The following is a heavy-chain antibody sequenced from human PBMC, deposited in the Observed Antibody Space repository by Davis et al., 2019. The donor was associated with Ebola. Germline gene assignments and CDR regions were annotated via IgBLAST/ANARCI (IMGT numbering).Heavy chain of an antibody. V-gene: IGHV4-59*11. CDR2: IHYSGST. D-gene: IGHD3-22*01. Sequence: MPSETLSLTCTVSGGSISSHYWTWIRQPPGKGLEWIGHIHYSGSTHYNPSLKSRVTTSVDTSKNQFSLSLSSVTAADTAVYYCARVGTYYDSSGTFYYYYGMDVWGQGTTVTVSS. J-gene: IGHJ6*02. CDR1: GGSISSHY. CDR3: ARVGTYYDSSGTFYYYYGMDV.